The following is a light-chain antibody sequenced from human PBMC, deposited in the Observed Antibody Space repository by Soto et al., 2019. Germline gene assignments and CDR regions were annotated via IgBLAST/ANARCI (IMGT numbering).Light chain of an antibody. V-gene: IGLV2-14*01. J-gene: IGLJ1*01. Sequence: QSLLSQPASVSGSPGQSITSSCTGTSSDVGGFEYVSWYQHQPGKAPKLIIYDVTKRPSGVSNRFSGSKSGNTASLTISGIQAEDEGDYYCGSITRSSTSVFGTGTKVTVL. CDR2: DVT. CDR3: GSITRSSTSV. CDR1: SSDVGGFEY.